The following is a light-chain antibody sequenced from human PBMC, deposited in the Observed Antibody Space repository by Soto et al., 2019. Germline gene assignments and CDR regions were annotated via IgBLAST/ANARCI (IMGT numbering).Light chain of an antibody. V-gene: IGLV2-8*01. CDR2: EVY. CDR1: FNDVGGYNY. Sequence: QSALTQPPSASGSPGQSVTISCTGTFNDVGGYNYVSWYQQHPGKAPKVIIYEVYKRPSGVPDRFSGSKSGKTASLTVSGLQADDEADYYCSSHMNSDTVYVFGAGTKLTVL. J-gene: IGLJ1*01. CDR3: SSHMNSDTVYV.